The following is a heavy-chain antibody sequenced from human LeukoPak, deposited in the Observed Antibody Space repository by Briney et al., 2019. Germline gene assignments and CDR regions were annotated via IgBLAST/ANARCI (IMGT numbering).Heavy chain of an antibody. CDR1: GGSFSGYY. CDR3: ARVSGPHIVVVTAKYYFDY. Sequence: SETLSLTCAVYGGSFSGYYWSWIRQPPGKGLEWIGEINHSGSTNYNPSLKSRVTISVDTSKNQFSLKLSSVTAADSAVYYCARVSGPHIVVVTAKYYFDYWGRGTLVTVSS. D-gene: IGHD2-21*02. J-gene: IGHJ4*02. V-gene: IGHV4-34*01. CDR2: INHSGST.